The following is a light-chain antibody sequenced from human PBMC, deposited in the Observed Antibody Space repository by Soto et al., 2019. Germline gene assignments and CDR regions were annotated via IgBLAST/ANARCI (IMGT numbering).Light chain of an antibody. CDR2: EGS. V-gene: IGLV2-23*01. CDR1: SSDVGGYNL. Sequence: QSVLTQPASVSGSPGQSITISCTGTSSDVGGYNLVSWYQQHPGKAPKLMIYEGSKRPSGVSNRFSGSKSGNTASLTISGLQAEDEADYYCCSYAGSSTLVFGGGTQLTVL. J-gene: IGLJ2*01. CDR3: CSYAGSSTLV.